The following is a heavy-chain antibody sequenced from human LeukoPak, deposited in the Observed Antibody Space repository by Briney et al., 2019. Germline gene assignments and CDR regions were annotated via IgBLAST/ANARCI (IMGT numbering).Heavy chain of an antibody. D-gene: IGHD1-26*01. V-gene: IGHV4-39*07. Sequence: PSETLSLTCTVSGGSISSSSYYWGWIRQPPGKGLEWIGSMSYRGTTYYNPSLKSRVTISVDTSKNQFSLKLSSVTAADTAMYYCARDRGSYFFDYWGQGTLVTVSS. CDR1: GGSISSSSYY. CDR3: ARDRGSYFFDY. CDR2: MSYRGTT. J-gene: IGHJ4*02.